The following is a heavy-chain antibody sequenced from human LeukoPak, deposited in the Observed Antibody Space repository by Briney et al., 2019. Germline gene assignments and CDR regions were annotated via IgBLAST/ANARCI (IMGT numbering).Heavy chain of an antibody. Sequence: SVKVSCKASGDTFSTYAFNWVRQAPGQGLEWTGGIVPISDTTNYAQTLQGRVTITADKSTNTVYMELSSLTSEDTGVYYCARGASVRVVPMSYYYAMDVWGEGTTVIASS. D-gene: IGHD2-2*01. CDR3: ARGASVRVVPMSYYYAMDV. CDR1: GDTFSTYA. CDR2: IVPISDTT. J-gene: IGHJ6*04. V-gene: IGHV1-69*06.